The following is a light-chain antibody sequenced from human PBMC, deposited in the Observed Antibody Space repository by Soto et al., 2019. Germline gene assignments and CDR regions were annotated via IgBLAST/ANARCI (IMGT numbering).Light chain of an antibody. CDR1: QSLLHSNGYNY. Sequence: DIVMTQSPLSLPVTPGEPASISCRSSQSLLHSNGYNYLDWYLQKPWQSPQLLIYLGSNRASGAPDRFSGSGSGTDFTLKISRVEAEDVGVYYCMQALQTPPTVGQGTRLEIK. J-gene: IGKJ5*01. CDR3: MQALQTPPT. CDR2: LGS. V-gene: IGKV2-28*01.